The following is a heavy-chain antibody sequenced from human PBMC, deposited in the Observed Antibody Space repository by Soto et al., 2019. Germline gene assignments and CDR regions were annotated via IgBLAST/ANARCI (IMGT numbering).Heavy chain of an antibody. CDR1: GGSISSNKYY. Sequence: SETLSLTCTVSGGSISSNKYYWGWIRQPPGQGLEWIGSIYYSGSSYYNPSLKSRVTSPVDTSKKQSSLNLSSVTAADPAVYYCATYPNDYASSRYEYCDCWGQGTLVTVSS. D-gene: IGHD3-22*01. V-gene: IGHV4-39*01. J-gene: IGHJ4*02. CDR2: IYYSGSS. CDR3: ATYPNDYASSRYEYCDC.